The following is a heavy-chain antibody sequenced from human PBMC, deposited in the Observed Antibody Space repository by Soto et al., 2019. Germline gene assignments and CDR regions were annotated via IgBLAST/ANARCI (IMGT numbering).Heavy chain of an antibody. CDR3: AKDGGREGYFGNWFDP. D-gene: IGHD2-15*01. V-gene: IGHV1-69*15. CDR2: IIPIFGTR. J-gene: IGHJ5*02. Sequence: QVQLVQSGAEVKKPGSSVKVSCKASGGTFSNYAITWVRQAPGQGLEWLGRIIPIFGTRHYAQKFQRRVTITAXXXTXXANMELSSLRSGAAAVHYCAKDGGREGYFGNWFDPWGQGTLVTVS. CDR1: GGTFSNYA.